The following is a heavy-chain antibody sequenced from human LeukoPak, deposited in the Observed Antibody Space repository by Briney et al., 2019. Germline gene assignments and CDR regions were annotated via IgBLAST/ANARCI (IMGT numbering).Heavy chain of an antibody. J-gene: IGHJ4*02. Sequence: GGSLRLSCAASGLTVSSNYMSWVRQAPGKGLEWVSVIYNDGSTYYADSVEGRFTMSRDDSQNTLYLQMNSLRAEDTAVYYCARDSLYSVYDFWGQGTLVTVSS. CDR2: IYNDGST. V-gene: IGHV3-66*01. D-gene: IGHD5/OR15-5a*01. CDR3: ARDSLYSVYDF. CDR1: GLTVSSNY.